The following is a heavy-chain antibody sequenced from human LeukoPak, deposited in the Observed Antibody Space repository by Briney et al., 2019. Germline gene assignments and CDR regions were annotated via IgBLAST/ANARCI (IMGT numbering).Heavy chain of an antibody. V-gene: IGHV3-33*06. CDR1: GFTFSSYV. Sequence: PGGSLRLSSASSGFTFSSYVMHWVRQAPGKGLEWVADIWYDGSNKYYADSVKGRFTISRDNSKNTLYLQMNSLRAEDTAVYYCAKGDRFHGSGFNLDYWGQGTLVTVSS. CDR2: IWYDGSNK. J-gene: IGHJ4*02. D-gene: IGHD3-10*01. CDR3: AKGDRFHGSGFNLDY.